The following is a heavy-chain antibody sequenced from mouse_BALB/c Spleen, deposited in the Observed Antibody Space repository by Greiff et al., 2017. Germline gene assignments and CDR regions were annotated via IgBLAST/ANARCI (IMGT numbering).Heavy chain of an antibody. Sequence: EVQLVESGPGLVKPSQSLSLTCTVTGYSITSDYAWNWIRQFPGNKLEWMGYISYSGSTSYNPSLKSRISITRDTSKNQFFLQLNSVTTEDTATYYCAMGGNYPYYYAMDYWGQGTSVTVSS. CDR3: AMGGNYPYYYAMDY. J-gene: IGHJ4*01. V-gene: IGHV3-2*02. CDR1: GYSITSDYA. D-gene: IGHD2-1*01. CDR2: ISYSGST.